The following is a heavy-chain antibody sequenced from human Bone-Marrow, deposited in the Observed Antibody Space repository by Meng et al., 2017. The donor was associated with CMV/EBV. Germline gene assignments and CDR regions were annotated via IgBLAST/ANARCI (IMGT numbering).Heavy chain of an antibody. CDR1: GFTVSSNY. CDR3: AKDSAEYSSSSDY. J-gene: IGHJ4*02. D-gene: IGHD6-6*01. CDR2: IYSGGST. V-gene: IGHV3-53*01. Sequence: GESLKISCAASGFTVSSNYMSWVRQAPGKGLEWVSVIYSGGSTYYADSVKGRFTISRDNSKNTLYLQMNSLRAEDTAVYYCAKDSAEYSSSSDYWGQGTLVTVSS.